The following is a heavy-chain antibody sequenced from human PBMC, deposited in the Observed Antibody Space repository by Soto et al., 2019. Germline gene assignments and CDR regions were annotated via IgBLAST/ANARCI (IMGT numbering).Heavy chain of an antibody. CDR3: ARHGVTATPPYFDY. V-gene: IGHV4-59*08. Sequence: SETLSLTCTVSGGSISSYYWSWIRQPPGKGLEWIGYIYYSGSTNYNPSLKSRVTISVDTSKNQFSLKLSSVTAADTAVYYCARHGVTATPPYFDYWGQGTLVTVSS. CDR2: IYYSGST. CDR1: GGSISSYY. J-gene: IGHJ4*02. D-gene: IGHD4-17*01.